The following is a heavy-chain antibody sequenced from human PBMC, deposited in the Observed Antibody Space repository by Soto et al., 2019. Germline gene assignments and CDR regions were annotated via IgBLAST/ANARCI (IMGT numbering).Heavy chain of an antibody. CDR3: ARDSLLYWDSDL. J-gene: IGHJ2*01. V-gene: IGHV1-3*01. D-gene: IGHD3-10*01. CDR2: INATNGNT. CDR1: GYTFTNYA. Sequence: GASVKVSCKACGYTFTNYAIHWVRQAPGQRPEWMGWINATNGNTKYSQNFQDRVTITRDTSASTAYMEVSSLRSEDTALYYCARDSLLYWDSDLGGRGTLVTVSS.